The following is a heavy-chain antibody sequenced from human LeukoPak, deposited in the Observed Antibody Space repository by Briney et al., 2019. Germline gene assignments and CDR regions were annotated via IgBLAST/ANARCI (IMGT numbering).Heavy chain of an antibody. J-gene: IGHJ5*02. CDR2: IYTSGST. CDR1: GGSISSGSFY. Sequence: SETLSLTCTVSGGSISSGSFYWSWIRPPAGKGLEWIGRIYTSGSTNYNPSLKSRVTISIDTSKNQFSLKLSSVTAADTAVYYCGRNSGSYYTTWFDPWGQGTLVTVSS. CDR3: GRNSGSYYTTWFDP. D-gene: IGHD1-26*01. V-gene: IGHV4-61*02.